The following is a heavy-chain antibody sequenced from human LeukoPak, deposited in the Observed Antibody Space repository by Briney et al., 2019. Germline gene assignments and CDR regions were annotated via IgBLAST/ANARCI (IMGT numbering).Heavy chain of an antibody. CDR2: IYPGDSDT. J-gene: IGHJ6*03. CDR3: ARLRDGYNYYYYYMDV. Sequence: GESLKISCKGSGYSVTSYWIGWVRQMPGKGLEWMGIIYPGDSDTRYSPSFQGQVTISADKSISTAYLQWSSLKASDTAMYYCARLRDGYNYYYYYMDVWGKGTTVTISS. V-gene: IGHV5-51*01. CDR1: GYSVTSYW. D-gene: IGHD5-24*01.